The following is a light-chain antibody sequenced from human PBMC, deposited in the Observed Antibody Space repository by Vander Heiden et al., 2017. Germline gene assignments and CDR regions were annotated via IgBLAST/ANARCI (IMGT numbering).Light chain of an antibody. J-gene: IGKJ2*01. CDR1: QRVSSN. CDR2: GAS. Sequence: EIVMTQSPATLSVSPGERATLSCRASQRVSSNLAWYQQKPGQAPRRLIYGASTRATGIPASFSGSGSGTECTLTISSLQSEDFAVYYCHQYFSGPPMYTFGQGTRLEIK. CDR3: HQYFSGPPMYT. V-gene: IGKV3-15*01.